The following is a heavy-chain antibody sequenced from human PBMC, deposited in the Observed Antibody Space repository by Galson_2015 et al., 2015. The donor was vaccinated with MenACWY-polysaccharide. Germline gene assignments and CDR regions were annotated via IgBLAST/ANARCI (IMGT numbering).Heavy chain of an antibody. CDR1: GFTFRDYY. V-gene: IGHV3-11*01. CDR3: ARVRGSYSVDY. J-gene: IGHJ4*02. CDR2: ISDSGGTI. Sequence: SLRLSCAASGFTFRDYYMSWMRQVPGEGLEWVSYISDSGGTIYYADSVKGRFTISRDNAKNSLYLQLTSLRAEDTALYYCARVRGSYSVDYWGQGTLVTVSS. D-gene: IGHD1-26*01.